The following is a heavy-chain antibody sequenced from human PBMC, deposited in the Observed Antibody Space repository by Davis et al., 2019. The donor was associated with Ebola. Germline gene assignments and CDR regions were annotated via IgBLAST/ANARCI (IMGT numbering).Heavy chain of an antibody. V-gene: IGHV3-74*01. CDR3: ASGLLRSADY. CDR2: ISPDGRRI. J-gene: IGHJ4*02. D-gene: IGHD4-23*01. Sequence: HTGGSLRLSCAASGFTFSSYWMTWVRQPAEKGLEWLSRISPDGRRINYADSVKGRLTISRDNAKNTVYLQMNSLRAEDTAVYYCASGLLRSADYWGQGTLVTVSS. CDR1: GFTFSSYW.